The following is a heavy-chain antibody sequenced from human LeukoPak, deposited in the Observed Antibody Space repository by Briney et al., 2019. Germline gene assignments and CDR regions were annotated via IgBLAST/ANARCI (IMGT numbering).Heavy chain of an antibody. V-gene: IGHV4-4*07. Sequence: NSSETLSLTCTVSGGSIRPFYWSWIRQPAGKGLEWIGRIYASGSTNYNPSLKSRVTMSLDTSKNQFSLNLNSVTAADTAVYYCAREVVAGVRFDPWGQGTLVTVSS. CDR2: IYASGST. D-gene: IGHD2-15*01. CDR3: AREVVAGVRFDP. CDR1: GGSIRPFY. J-gene: IGHJ5*02.